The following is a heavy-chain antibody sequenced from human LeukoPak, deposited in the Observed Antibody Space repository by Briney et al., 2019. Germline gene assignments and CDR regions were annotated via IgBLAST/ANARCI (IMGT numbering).Heavy chain of an antibody. V-gene: IGHV5-51*01. CDR2: IYPGDSDT. CDR1: GYSFTSYW. J-gene: IGHJ3*02. Sequence: NLGESLKISCKGSGYSFTSYWIGWVRQMPGKGLGWMGIIYPGDSDTRYSPSFQGQVTISADKSISTAYLHWSSLKASDTAMYYCARPYGSGSYYAFDIWGQGTMVTVSS. D-gene: IGHD3-10*01. CDR3: ARPYGSGSYYAFDI.